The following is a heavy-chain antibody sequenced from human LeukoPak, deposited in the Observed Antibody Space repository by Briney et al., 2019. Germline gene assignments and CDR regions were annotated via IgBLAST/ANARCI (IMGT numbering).Heavy chain of an antibody. V-gene: IGHV3-48*03. D-gene: IGHD2-21*01. CDR2: ISSSGSTI. J-gene: IGHJ3*01. Sequence: GGSLRLSCAASGFTFSSYEMNWVRQAPGKGLEWVSYISSSGSTIYYADSVKGRFTISRDNAKNSLYLQMNSLRADDTAVYYCARVGLFHVFDFWGQGTMVTVSS. CDR3: ARVGLFHVFDF. CDR1: GFTFSSYE.